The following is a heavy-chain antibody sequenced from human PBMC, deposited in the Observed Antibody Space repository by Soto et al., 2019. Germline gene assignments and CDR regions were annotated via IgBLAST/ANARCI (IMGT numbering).Heavy chain of an antibody. CDR2: IIPIFGTA. CDR3: ARAGQDSSGWYYFDY. D-gene: IGHD6-19*01. CDR1: GGTFSSYA. J-gene: IGHJ4*02. Sequence: QVQLVQSGAEVKKPGSSVKVSCKASGGTFSSYAISWVRQAPGQGLEWMGGIIPIFGTANYAQKFQGRVTITADESTSTAYTELSSLRSEDTAVYYCARAGQDSSGWYYFDYWGQGTLVTASS. V-gene: IGHV1-69*01.